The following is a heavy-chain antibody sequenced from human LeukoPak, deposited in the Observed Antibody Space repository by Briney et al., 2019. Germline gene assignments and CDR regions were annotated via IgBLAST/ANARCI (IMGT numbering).Heavy chain of an antibody. CDR3: ARGYSSSWYWDYYYYYMDV. CDR1: GFTFSSYA. J-gene: IGHJ6*03. CDR2: ISYDGSNK. V-gene: IGHV3-30*04. Sequence: PGGSLRLSCAASGFTFSSYAMHWVRQAPGKGLEWVAVISYDGSNKYYADSVKGRFTIFRDNSKNTLYLQMNSLSAEDTAVYYCARGYSSSWYWDYYYYYMDVWGKGTTVTVSS. D-gene: IGHD6-13*01.